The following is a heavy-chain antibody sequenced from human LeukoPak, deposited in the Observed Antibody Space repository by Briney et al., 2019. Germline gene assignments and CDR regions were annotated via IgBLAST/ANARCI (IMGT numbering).Heavy chain of an antibody. CDR3: VREDYGEYYFDY. J-gene: IGHJ4*02. D-gene: IGHD4-17*01. V-gene: IGHV3-30*09. CDR2: ISYHGNNK. CDR1: GFILSDFA. Sequence: GGSLRLSCAASGFILSDFAMHWVRQAPGKGLEWVADISYHGNNKYYADSVKGRFAISRDNARNTLYLQMNSLRPEDAAVYSCVREDYGEYYFDYWGQGTPVTVSS.